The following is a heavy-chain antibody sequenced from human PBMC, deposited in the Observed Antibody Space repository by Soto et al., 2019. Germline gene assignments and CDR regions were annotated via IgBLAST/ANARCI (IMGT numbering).Heavy chain of an antibody. Sequence: GGSLRLSCAASGFTFSSYAMSWVRQAPGKGLEWVSAIRGSGGSTYYADSVKGRFTISRDNSKNTLYLQMNSLRAEDTAVYYCAKRVVVVPAAMRQIDYWGQGTLVTVSS. D-gene: IGHD2-2*01. CDR3: AKRVVVVPAAMRQIDY. CDR2: IRGSGGST. V-gene: IGHV3-23*01. CDR1: GFTFSSYA. J-gene: IGHJ4*02.